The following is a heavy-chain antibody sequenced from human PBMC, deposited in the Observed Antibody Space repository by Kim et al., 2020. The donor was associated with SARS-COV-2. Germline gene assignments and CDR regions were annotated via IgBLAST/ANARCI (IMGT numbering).Heavy chain of an antibody. CDR1: GFTFSAYW. CDR2: IKQAANVI. V-gene: IGHV3-7*01. Sequence: GGSLRLSCVATGFTFSAYWMTWVRQAPGKGLEWVANIKQAANVIHYVDSVKGRFTISRDNAKNSVYLQMDSLRAEDTAVYYCARDTGNSGYDEFDYWGQGALVTVSS. J-gene: IGHJ4*02. D-gene: IGHD5-12*01. CDR3: ARDTGNSGYDEFDY.